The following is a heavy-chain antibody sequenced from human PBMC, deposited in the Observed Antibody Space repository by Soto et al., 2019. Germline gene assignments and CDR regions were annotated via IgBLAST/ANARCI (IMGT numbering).Heavy chain of an antibody. V-gene: IGHV1-18*01. CDR3: ARVVPQYDFWSGYYLGYYGMDV. D-gene: IGHD3-3*01. Sequence: ASVKVSCKASGYTFTSYGISWVRQAPGQGLEWMGWISAYNGNTNYAQKLQGRVTMTTDTSTSTAYMELRSLRSDDTAVYYCARVVPQYDFWSGYYLGYYGMDVWGQGTTVTPSS. CDR1: GYTFTSYG. CDR2: ISAYNGNT. J-gene: IGHJ6*02.